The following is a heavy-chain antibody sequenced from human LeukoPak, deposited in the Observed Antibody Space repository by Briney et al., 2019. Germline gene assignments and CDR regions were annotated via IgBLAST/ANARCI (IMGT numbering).Heavy chain of an antibody. D-gene: IGHD3-10*01. CDR2: ISAYNGNT. CDR3: AKSAGDYYYYYMDV. CDR1: GYTFTSYG. J-gene: IGHJ6*03. V-gene: IGHV1-18*01. Sequence: ASVKVSCKASGYTFTSYGICWVRQAPGQGLEWMGWISAYNGNTNYAPKFQGRVTMTTDTSTSTAYMELRSLRSDDTAVYYCAKSAGDYYYYYMDVWGKGTTVTVSS.